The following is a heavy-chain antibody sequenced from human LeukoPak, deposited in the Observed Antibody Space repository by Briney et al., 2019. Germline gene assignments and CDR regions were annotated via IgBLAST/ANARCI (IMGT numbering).Heavy chain of an antibody. CDR2: ISAYNGNT. CDR3: ARGSAPWFGELYLLDY. D-gene: IGHD3-10*01. J-gene: IGHJ4*02. Sequence: ASVKVSCKASGYTFTSYGISRVRQAPGQGLEWMGWISAYNGNTNYAQKLQGRVTMTTDTSTSTAYMELRSLRSDDTAVYYCARGSAPWFGELYLLDYWGQGTLVTVSS. V-gene: IGHV1-18*01. CDR1: GYTFTSYG.